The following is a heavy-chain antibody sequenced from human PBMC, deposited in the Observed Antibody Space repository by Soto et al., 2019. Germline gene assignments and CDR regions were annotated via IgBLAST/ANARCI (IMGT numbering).Heavy chain of an antibody. V-gene: IGHV1-69*04. Sequence: SVKVSCKASGGTFSSYTISWVRQAPGQGLEWMGRIIPILGIANYAQKFQGRVTITADKSTSTAYMELSSLRSEDTAVYYCAREGRITSVNWFDPWGQGTLVTVSS. CDR2: IIPILGIA. D-gene: IGHD3-3*01. CDR1: GGTFSSYT. J-gene: IGHJ5*02. CDR3: AREGRITSVNWFDP.